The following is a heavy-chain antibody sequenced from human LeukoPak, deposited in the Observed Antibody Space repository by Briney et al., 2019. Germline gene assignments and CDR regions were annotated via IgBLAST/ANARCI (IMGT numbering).Heavy chain of an antibody. D-gene: IGHD6-19*01. J-gene: IGHJ5*02. CDR1: GYTFTGYY. CDR3: ARDLWEQWLAPSGNWFDP. V-gene: IGHV1-2*02. CDR2: INPNSGGA. Sequence: ASVKVSCKASGYTFTGYYMHWVRQAPGQGLEWMGWINPNSGGANYAQKFQGRVTMTRDTSINTAYMELSRLRSDDTAVYYCARDLWEQWLAPSGNWFDPWGQGTLVTVPS.